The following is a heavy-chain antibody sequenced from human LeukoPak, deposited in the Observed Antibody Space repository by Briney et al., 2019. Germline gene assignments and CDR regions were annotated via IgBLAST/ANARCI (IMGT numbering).Heavy chain of an antibody. CDR1: GFTFSSYS. CDR2: ISSSGSYI. CDR3: ASPLDGYNAY. V-gene: IGHV3-21*01. J-gene: IGHJ4*02. D-gene: IGHD5-24*01. Sequence: GGSLRLSCAASGFTFSSYSMNWVRQAPGKGLEWVSSISSSGSYIYYADSVKGRFTISRDNAKNSLYLQMNSLRAEDTAVYYCASPLDGYNAYWGQGTLVTVSS.